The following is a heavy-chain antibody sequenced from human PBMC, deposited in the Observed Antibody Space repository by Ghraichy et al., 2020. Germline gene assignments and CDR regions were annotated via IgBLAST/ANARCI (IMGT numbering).Heavy chain of an antibody. CDR2: ISSTSRTI. Sequence: LSLTCAASGFTFSDYSMNWVRQAPGKGLEWLSYISSTSRTIYYADSVKGRFTISRDNAKNSLYLQMNSLRAEDTAVYYCARESIIGTTASDYWGQGTLVTVSS. CDR3: ARESIIGTTASDY. CDR1: GFTFSDYS. D-gene: IGHD1-20*01. J-gene: IGHJ4*02. V-gene: IGHV3-48*01.